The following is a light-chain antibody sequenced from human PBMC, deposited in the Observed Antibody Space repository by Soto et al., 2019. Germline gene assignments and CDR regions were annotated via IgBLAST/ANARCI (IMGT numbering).Light chain of an antibody. CDR2: EVS. CDR3: SSYAGSNWWV. J-gene: IGLJ1*01. CDR1: SSDVGGYNY. Sequence: QSALTQPPSAYGSPGQSVTIHYTGTSSDVGGYNYVSWYQQHPGKAPKLMIYEVSKRPSGVPDRFSGSKSGNTASLTVSGLQAEDEADYYCSSYAGSNWWVFGTGTKV. V-gene: IGLV2-8*01.